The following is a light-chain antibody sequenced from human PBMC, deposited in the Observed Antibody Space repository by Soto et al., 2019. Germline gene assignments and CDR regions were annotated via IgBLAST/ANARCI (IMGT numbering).Light chain of an antibody. J-gene: IGKJ4*01. CDR2: DTS. V-gene: IGKV3-11*01. CDR3: QQRRNLGT. CDR1: QIVGSY. Sequence: IVLTQSPATLSLSPGERGTLSCRASQIVGSYLAWYQQKPDQAPRLLIYDTSNRATGIPARFSGSGSGTDFTLPISSLEPEDSAFFCCQQRRNLGTFGGGTKVEIK.